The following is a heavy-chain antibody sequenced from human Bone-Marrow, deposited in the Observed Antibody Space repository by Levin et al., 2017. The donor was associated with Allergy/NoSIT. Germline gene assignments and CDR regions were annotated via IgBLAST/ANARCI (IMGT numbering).Heavy chain of an antibody. CDR3: AKDIYRHYYDSSGELDY. V-gene: IGHV3-9*01. CDR2: ISWNSGSI. Sequence: LSLTCAASGFTFDDYAMHWVRQAPGKGLEWVSGISWNSGSIGYADSVKGRFTISRDNAKNSLYLQMNSLRAEDTALYYCAKDIYRHYYDSSGELDYWGQGTLVTVSA. J-gene: IGHJ4*02. D-gene: IGHD3-22*01. CDR1: GFTFDDYA.